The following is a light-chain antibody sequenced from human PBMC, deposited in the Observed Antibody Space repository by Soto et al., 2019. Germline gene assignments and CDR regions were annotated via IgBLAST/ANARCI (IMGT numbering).Light chain of an antibody. CDR1: TSNIGINT. J-gene: IGLJ3*02. CDR2: SNK. CDR3: AAWDDSVNGWV. Sequence: QSVLTQPPSASGTPGQRVTISCSRTTSNIGINTVNWYKQLPGTAPQLLIYSNKQRPSGVPDRLSGSKSGTSASLAISGLQSEDEADYYCAAWDDSVNGWVFGGGTKLTVL. V-gene: IGLV1-44*01.